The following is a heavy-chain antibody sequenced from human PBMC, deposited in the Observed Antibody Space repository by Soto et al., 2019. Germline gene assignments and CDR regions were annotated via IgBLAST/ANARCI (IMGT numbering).Heavy chain of an antibody. J-gene: IGHJ4*02. Sequence: GGSLRLSCAASGFTFSNYWLHWVRHAPGKGLVWVSRINSDGSTTNYADSVKGRFTISRDNAKNTLYLQMNRLRADDTAVYYCARHPYFDFWGQGTLVTVSS. V-gene: IGHV3-74*01. CDR3: ARHPYFDF. CDR2: INSDGSTT. CDR1: GFTFSNYW.